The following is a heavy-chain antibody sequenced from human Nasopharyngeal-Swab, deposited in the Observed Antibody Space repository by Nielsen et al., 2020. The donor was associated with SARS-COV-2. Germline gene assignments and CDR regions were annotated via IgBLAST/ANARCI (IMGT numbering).Heavy chain of an antibody. CDR3: ARGFYGDYGYYFDY. CDR1: GGSFSGYY. Sequence: SETLSLTCAVYGGSFSGYYWSWIRQPPGKGLEWIGEINHSGSTNYNPSLKSRVTISVDTSKNQFSLKLSSVTAADTAVYYCARGFYGDYGYYFDYWGQGTLVNVSS. J-gene: IGHJ4*02. V-gene: IGHV4-34*01. D-gene: IGHD4-17*01. CDR2: INHSGST.